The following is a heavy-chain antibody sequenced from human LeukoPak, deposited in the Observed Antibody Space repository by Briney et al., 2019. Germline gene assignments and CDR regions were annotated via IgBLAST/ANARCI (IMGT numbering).Heavy chain of an antibody. D-gene: IGHD2-21*02. CDR3: ARVRVTRDAFDI. J-gene: IGHJ3*02. V-gene: IGHV3-21*01. CDR2: ITSSSSFV. CDR1: GFTFSTYS. Sequence: KSGGSLRLSCAVSGFTFSTYSMNWVRQAPGKGLEWVSSITSSSSFVYYADSVKGRFTISRDNAKNSLYLQMNSLRAEDTAVYYCARVRVTRDAFDIWGQGTMVTVSS.